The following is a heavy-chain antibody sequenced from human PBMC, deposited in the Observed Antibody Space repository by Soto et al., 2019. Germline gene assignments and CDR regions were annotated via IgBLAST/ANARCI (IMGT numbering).Heavy chain of an antibody. V-gene: IGHV4-59*01. J-gene: IGHJ1*01. CDR2: IYYSGST. CDR1: GGSISSYY. CDR3: ASGYFAEYFQH. D-gene: IGHD5-12*01. Sequence: SETLSLTCTVSGGSISSYYWSWIRQPPGKGLEWIGYIYYSGSTDYNPSLKSRVTISVDTSKNQFSLKLSSVTAADTAVYYCASGYFAEYFQHWGQGTLVTVSS.